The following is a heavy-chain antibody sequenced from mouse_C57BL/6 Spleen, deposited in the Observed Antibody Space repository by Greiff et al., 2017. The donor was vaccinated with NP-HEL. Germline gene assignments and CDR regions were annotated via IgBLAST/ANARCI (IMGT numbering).Heavy chain of an antibody. V-gene: IGHV1-63*01. CDR2: IYPGGGYT. CDR3: ARRTGSSSFYAMDY. J-gene: IGHJ4*01. D-gene: IGHD1-1*01. CDR1: GYTFTNYW. Sequence: VQLQQSGAELVRPGTSVKMSCKASGYTFTNYWIGWAKQRPGHGLEWLGDIYPGGGYTNYNEKFKGKATLTADKSSSTAYMQFSSLTSEDSAIYYGARRTGSSSFYAMDYWGQGTSVTVSS.